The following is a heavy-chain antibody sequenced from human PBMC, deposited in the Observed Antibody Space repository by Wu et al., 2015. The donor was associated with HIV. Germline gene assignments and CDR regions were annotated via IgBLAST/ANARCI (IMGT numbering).Heavy chain of an antibody. CDR1: GYTFNTFG. Sequence: VQLTQSGPEMKKPGASVKVSCQASGYTFNTFGISWVRQAPGQGLEWMGGIIPIFGTANYAQKFQGRVTITADESTSTAYMELSSLRYDDTAVYYCARDGGLDWSDSGSDHWGQGTLVTVSS. D-gene: IGHD1-26*01. V-gene: IGHV1-69*13. J-gene: IGHJ4*02. CDR2: IIPIFGTA. CDR3: ARDGGLDWSDSGSDH.